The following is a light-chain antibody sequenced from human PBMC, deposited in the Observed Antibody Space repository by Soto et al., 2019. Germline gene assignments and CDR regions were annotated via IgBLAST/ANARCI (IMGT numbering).Light chain of an antibody. V-gene: IGLV1-47*01. J-gene: IGLJ2*01. CDR3: AAWDGSLSSVV. CDR2: RNN. Sequence: QTVVTQPPSASGTPGQRVTISCSGSGSNIGSNYVYWYQQLPGTAPKLLIYRNNQRPSGVPDRFSGSKSATSASLAISGLRSEDVAGYYCAAWDGSLSSVVFGGGTQLTVL. CDR1: GSNIGSNY.